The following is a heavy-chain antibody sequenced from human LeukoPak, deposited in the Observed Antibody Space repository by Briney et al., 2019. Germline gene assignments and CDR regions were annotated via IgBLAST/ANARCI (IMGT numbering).Heavy chain of an antibody. CDR2: IFYSGST. J-gene: IGHJ1*01. CDR3: ARGNSYYDSSDYFPWESFQH. CDR1: GGSISTYY. D-gene: IGHD3-22*01. Sequence: SETLSLTCTVSGGSISTYYWSWIRQPPGKGLEWIGYIFYSGSTNYNPSLKSRVTISVDTSKNQFSLNLSSVTAADTAVYYCARGNSYYDSSDYFPWESFQHWGQGTLVSVSS. V-gene: IGHV4-59*01.